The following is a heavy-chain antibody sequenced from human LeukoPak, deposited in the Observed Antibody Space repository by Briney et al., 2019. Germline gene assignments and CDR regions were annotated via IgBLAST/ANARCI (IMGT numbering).Heavy chain of an antibody. CDR3: ARVRTGGYSYGTDAFDI. V-gene: IGHV4-38-2*02. Sequence: SETLSLTCTVSGYSISSGYYWGWIRQPPGKGLEWIATIYHSGTTYYNPSLKSRVTISVDTSKNHFSLKLSSVTAADTAVYYCARVRTGGYSYGTDAFDIWGQGTMVTVSS. D-gene: IGHD5-18*01. J-gene: IGHJ3*02. CDR2: IYHSGTT. CDR1: GYSISSGYY.